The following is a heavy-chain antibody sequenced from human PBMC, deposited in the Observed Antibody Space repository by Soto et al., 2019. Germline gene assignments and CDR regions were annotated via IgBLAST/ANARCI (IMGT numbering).Heavy chain of an antibody. CDR1: GGTFSSYA. CDR2: IIPIFGTA. Sequence: SVKVSCKASGGTFSSYAISWVRQAPGQGLEWMGGIIPIFGTANYAQKFQGRVTITADKSTSTAYMELSSLRSEDTAVYYCAGGDSSDYYAPGGLDAFDIWGQGTMVTVSS. V-gene: IGHV1-69*06. CDR3: AGGDSSDYYAPGGLDAFDI. D-gene: IGHD3-22*01. J-gene: IGHJ3*02.